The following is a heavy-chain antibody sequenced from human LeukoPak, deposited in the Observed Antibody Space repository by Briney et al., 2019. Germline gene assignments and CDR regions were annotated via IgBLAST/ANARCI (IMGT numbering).Heavy chain of an antibody. Sequence: ASVKVSCKASGYTFTSYGISWVRQAPGQGLEWMGWISAYNGNTNYAQKLQGRVTMTTDTSTSTAYMELRSLRSDDTAVYYCARDRSFSSGYYYERRFDPWGQGTLVTVSS. CDR3: ARDRSFSSGYYYERRFDP. J-gene: IGHJ5*02. V-gene: IGHV1-18*01. CDR2: ISAYNGNT. D-gene: IGHD3-22*01. CDR1: GYTFTSYG.